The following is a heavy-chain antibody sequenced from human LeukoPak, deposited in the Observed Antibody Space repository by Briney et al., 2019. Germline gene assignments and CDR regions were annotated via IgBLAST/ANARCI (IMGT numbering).Heavy chain of an antibody. CDR3: ARDIHSVAFDI. V-gene: IGHV3-21*01. Sequence: GGSLRLSCAASGFTFTAYTINWVRQAPGKGLEWVSYISGSTTDIYYADSVKGRFTISRDNAKRSVYLQINSLGVEDTGVYYSARDIHSVAFDIWGQGTMVTVSS. CDR2: ISGSTTDI. J-gene: IGHJ3*02. CDR1: GFTFTAYT.